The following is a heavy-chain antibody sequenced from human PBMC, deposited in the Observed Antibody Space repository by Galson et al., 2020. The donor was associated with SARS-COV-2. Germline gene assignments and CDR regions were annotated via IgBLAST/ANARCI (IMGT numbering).Heavy chain of an antibody. D-gene: IGHD1-26*01. CDR2: ISSDGSNS. CDR3: ARGGEWGLPYYFDY. Sequence: LGESLKISCAASGFTFSNYVMHWVRQAPGKGTEWVAVISSDGSNSFYADSLKGRFTITRDNSKSTLYLQMNSLRAEDTAVYYCARGGEWGLPYYFDYWGQGTLVTVSS. CDR1: GFTFSNYV. V-gene: IGHV3-30*04. J-gene: IGHJ4*02.